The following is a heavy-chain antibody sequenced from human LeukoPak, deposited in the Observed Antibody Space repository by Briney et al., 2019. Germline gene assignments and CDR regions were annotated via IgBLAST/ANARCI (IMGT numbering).Heavy chain of an antibody. CDR1: GFTFSSYA. CDR3: AKMVGTYCSGGSCYPHDY. V-gene: IGHV3-23*01. Sequence: PGGSLRLSCAASGFTFSSYAMSWVRQAPGKGLEWVSAISGSGGSTYYADSVKGRLTISRDNSKNTLYLQMNSLRAEDTAVYYCAKMVGTYCSGGSCYPHDYWGQGTLVTVSS. D-gene: IGHD2-15*01. J-gene: IGHJ4*02. CDR2: ISGSGGST.